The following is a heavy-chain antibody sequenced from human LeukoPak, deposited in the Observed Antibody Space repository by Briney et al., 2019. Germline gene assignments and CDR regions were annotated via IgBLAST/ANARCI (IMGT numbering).Heavy chain of an antibody. V-gene: IGHV5-10-1*01. J-gene: IGHJ4*02. CDR1: GYSFTSYW. D-gene: IGHD3-22*01. CDR2: IDPSDSYT. CDR3: ASHVGDYYDSSGPKGVDY. Sequence: ESLRISCKGSGYSFTSYWISWVRQMPGKGLEWMGRIDPSDSYTNYSPSFQGHVTISADKSISTAYLQWSSLKASDTAMYYCASHVGDYYDSSGPKGVDYWGQGTLVTVSS.